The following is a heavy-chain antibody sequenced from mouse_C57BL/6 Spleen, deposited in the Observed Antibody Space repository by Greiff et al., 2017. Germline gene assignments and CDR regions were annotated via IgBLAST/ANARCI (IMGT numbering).Heavy chain of an antibody. CDR2: INPSSGYT. CDR1: GYTFTSYW. J-gene: IGHJ1*03. Sequence: VQLQQSGAELAKPGASVKLSCKASGYTFTSYWMHWVKQRPGQGLEWIGYINPSSGYTKYNQKFKDKATLTADKSSSTAYMQLSSLPNEDSSVYDWARGGPTSVVATGDWYFDVWGTGTTVTGST. V-gene: IGHV1-7*01. D-gene: IGHD1-1*01. CDR3: ARGGPTSVVATGDWYFDV.